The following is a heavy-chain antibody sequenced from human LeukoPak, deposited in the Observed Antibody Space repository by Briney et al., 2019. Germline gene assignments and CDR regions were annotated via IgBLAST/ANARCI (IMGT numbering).Heavy chain of an antibody. J-gene: IGHJ4*02. D-gene: IGHD2-21*02. CDR3: AKANQYCGGDCYSY. Sequence: GGSLRLSCAASGFTFSNYAMSWVRQAPGKGLEWVSAISGSGGSTYYADSVKGRFTISRDNSKNTLYLQMNSLRAEDTAVYYCAKANQYCGGDCYSYWGQGTLVTVSS. CDR1: GFTFSNYA. CDR2: ISGSGGST. V-gene: IGHV3-23*01.